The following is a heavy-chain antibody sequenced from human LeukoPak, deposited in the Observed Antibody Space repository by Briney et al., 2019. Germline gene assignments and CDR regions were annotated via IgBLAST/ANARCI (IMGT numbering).Heavy chain of an antibody. D-gene: IGHD4-11*01. V-gene: IGHV3-53*01. CDR1: GVAVSNSY. CDR3: TRDSTTFRFGY. CDR2: VYSDDIT. J-gene: IGHJ4*02. Sequence: AGGSLRLSCAASGVAVSNSYMSWVRQAPGKGLEWVSIVYSDDITYYVDSVRGRFTISRDNSRNTLYLQMNSLRAEDTAVYYCTRDSTTFRFGYWGQGTLVTVSS.